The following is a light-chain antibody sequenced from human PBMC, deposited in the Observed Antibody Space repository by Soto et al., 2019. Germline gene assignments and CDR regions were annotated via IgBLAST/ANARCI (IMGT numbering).Light chain of an antibody. Sequence: DIQMTQSPSTLSASVGDRVTITCRASQSISSWLAWYQQKPGKAPKLLIYKASSLESGVPSRFSGSGSGTEFTLTISSLQPDDFATYYCQHYNSYSAAFAKGTQVDI. V-gene: IGKV1-5*03. J-gene: IGKJ1*01. CDR1: QSISSW. CDR2: KAS. CDR3: QHYNSYSAA.